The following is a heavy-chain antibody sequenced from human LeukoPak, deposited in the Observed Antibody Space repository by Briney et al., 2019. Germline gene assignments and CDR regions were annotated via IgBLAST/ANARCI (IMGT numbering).Heavy chain of an antibody. V-gene: IGHV3-74*01. CDR1: GFTFSSYW. Sequence: GGSLRLSCAASGFTFSSYWMHWVRQAPGKGLVWVSRINSDGSSTSYADSVKGRFTISRDNAKNTLYLQMNSLRAEDTAVYYCARDGMVRGVMTAPPAYYYYYYGMDVWGQGTTVTVSS. D-gene: IGHD3-10*01. CDR2: INSDGSST. CDR3: ARDGMVRGVMTAPPAYYYYYYGMDV. J-gene: IGHJ6*02.